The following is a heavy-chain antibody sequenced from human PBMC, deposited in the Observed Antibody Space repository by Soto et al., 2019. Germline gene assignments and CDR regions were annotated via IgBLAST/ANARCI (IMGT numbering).Heavy chain of an antibody. CDR3: AKWWVVSSWFDP. CDR2: ISGSGGST. D-gene: IGHD3-22*01. J-gene: IGHJ5*02. V-gene: IGHV3-23*01. CDR1: GFTFSSYA. Sequence: EVQLLESGGGLVQPGGSLRLSCAASGFTFSSYAMSWVRQAPGKGLEWVSAISGSGGSTYYADSVKGRFTISRDNSKNTLYLQMNSLRAEDRAAYYCAKWWVVSSWFDPWGQGTLVTVSS.